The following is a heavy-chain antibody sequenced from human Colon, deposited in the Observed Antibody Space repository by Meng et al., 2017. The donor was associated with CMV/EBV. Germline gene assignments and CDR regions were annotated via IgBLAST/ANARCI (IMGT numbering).Heavy chain of an antibody. D-gene: IGHD6-19*01. V-gene: IGHV3-9*01. CDR2: INWSGGSI. Sequence: GGSLRLSCAASGFTFDDYAMHWVRQPPGKGLEWVSGINWSGGSIGYADSVKGRFTISRDNSKNSLYLQMNSLRAEDTALYYCGKDRSSSGWYGTIKWGQGTLVTVSS. CDR1: GFTFDDYA. CDR3: GKDRSSSGWYGTIK. J-gene: IGHJ4*02.